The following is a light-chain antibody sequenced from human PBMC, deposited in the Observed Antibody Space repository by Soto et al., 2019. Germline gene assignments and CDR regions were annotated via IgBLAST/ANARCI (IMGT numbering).Light chain of an antibody. Sequence: EIVLTQSPDTLSLFPGERATLSCRASQSVSSTYLAWYQQKLGQAPRLLIFGASSRATGIPDRFSGSGSGTDFTLTISSLEPEDLAVYYCQQYGSSRWTFGQGTKVEIK. CDR2: GAS. V-gene: IGKV3-20*01. J-gene: IGKJ1*01. CDR3: QQYGSSRWT. CDR1: QSVSSTY.